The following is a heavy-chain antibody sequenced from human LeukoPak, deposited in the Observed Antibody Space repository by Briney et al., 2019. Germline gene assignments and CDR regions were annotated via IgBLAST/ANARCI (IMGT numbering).Heavy chain of an antibody. D-gene: IGHD6-19*01. CDR2: IKQDGSEK. Sequence: PGGSLRLSCAASGFTFRTYWMNWVRQAPGKGLEWVANIKQDGSEKYYVDSVKGRFIISRDNAKNSLYLEMNSLRAEDTAVYYCARGHIAVAAHDDAFDIWGQGTMVIV. CDR1: GFTFRTYW. V-gene: IGHV3-7*01. CDR3: ARGHIAVAAHDDAFDI. J-gene: IGHJ3*02.